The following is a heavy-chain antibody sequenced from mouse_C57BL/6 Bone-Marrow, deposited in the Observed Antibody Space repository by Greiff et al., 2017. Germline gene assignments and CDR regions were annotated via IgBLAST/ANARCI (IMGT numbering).Heavy chain of an antibody. CDR2: ISNLAYSI. CDR1: GFTFSDYG. J-gene: IGHJ3*01. CDR3: ARQSYGSSSFAY. Sequence: EVKVVESGGGLVQPGGSLKLSCAASGFTFSDYGMAWVRQAPRKGPEWVAFISNLAYSIYSADTVTGRFTISRENAKNTLYLEMSSLRSEDTAMYYCARQSYGSSSFAYWGQGTLVTVSA. V-gene: IGHV5-15*01. D-gene: IGHD1-1*01.